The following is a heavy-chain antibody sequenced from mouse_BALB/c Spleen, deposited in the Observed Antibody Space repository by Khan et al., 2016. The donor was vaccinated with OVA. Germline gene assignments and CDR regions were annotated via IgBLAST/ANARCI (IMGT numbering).Heavy chain of an antibody. V-gene: IGHV2-2*02. J-gene: IGHJ3*01. Sequence: QVQLKESGPGLVQPSQSLSITCTVSGFSLPNYSVHWVRQSPGKGLEWLGVIWSAGSTDYNEAFISRLTISKDNSRSQVFFKLKHLQPTDTAIYYWARRGYDYGRGALFAYWGQGTLVTVSA. D-gene: IGHD2-4*01. CDR3: ARRGYDYGRGALFAY. CDR1: GFSLPNYS. CDR2: IWSAGST.